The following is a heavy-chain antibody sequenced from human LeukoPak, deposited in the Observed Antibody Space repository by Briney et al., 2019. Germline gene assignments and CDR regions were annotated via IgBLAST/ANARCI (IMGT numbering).Heavy chain of an antibody. Sequence: TSETLSLTCAVYGGSFSGYYWSWIRQPPGKGLEWIGEISHSGSTNYNPSLKSRVTISVDTSKNQFSLKLSSVTAADTAAYYCAAQYSGYVRLDYWGQGTLVTVSS. CDR1: GGSFSGYY. CDR3: AAQYSGYVRLDY. J-gene: IGHJ4*02. V-gene: IGHV4-34*01. D-gene: IGHD5-12*01. CDR2: ISHSGST.